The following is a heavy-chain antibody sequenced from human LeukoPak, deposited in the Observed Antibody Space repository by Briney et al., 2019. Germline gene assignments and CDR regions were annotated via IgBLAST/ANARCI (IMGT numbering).Heavy chain of an antibody. CDR3: ARDPSAVALGRNWFDP. J-gene: IGHJ5*02. CDR1: GGTFSSYA. V-gene: IGHV1-69*01. CDR2: IIPIFGTA. D-gene: IGHD6-19*01. Sequence: GSSVKVSCKASGGTFSSYAISWVRQAPGQGLEWMGGIIPIFGTANYAQKFQGRVTITADESTSTAYMELSSLRSDDTAVYYCARDPSAVALGRNWFDPWGQGTLVTVSS.